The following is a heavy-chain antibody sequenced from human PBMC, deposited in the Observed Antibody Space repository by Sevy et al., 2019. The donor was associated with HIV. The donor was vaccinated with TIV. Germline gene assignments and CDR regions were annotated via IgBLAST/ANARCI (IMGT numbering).Heavy chain of an antibody. D-gene: IGHD3-22*01. V-gene: IGHV4-61*02. CDR2: IYSSGST. CDR1: GGSISSGSYY. Sequence: SETLSLTCNVSGGSISSGSYYWSWIRQPAGKGLEWIGRIYSSGSTNYNPSLKSRVTISVDTSKNQFSLKLSSVTAADTAVYYCGCSYYYRADFWGQGALVTVSS. CDR3: GCSYYYRADF. J-gene: IGHJ4*02.